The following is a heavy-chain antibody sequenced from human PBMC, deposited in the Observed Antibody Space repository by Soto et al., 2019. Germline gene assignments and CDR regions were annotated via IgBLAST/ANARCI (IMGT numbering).Heavy chain of an antibody. V-gene: IGHV3-7*03. CDR2: INKDGSQK. CDR1: GFTLSNYW. D-gene: IGHD7-27*01. CDR3: VRELGLAY. J-gene: IGHJ4*02. Sequence: GGSLRLSCAASGFTLSNYWMTWVRQAPGKGLEWVANINKDGSQKNYVDSVKGRFTIARDKGQNSLSLQINSLRVEDTAVYYCVRELGLAYWGQGVLVTVSS.